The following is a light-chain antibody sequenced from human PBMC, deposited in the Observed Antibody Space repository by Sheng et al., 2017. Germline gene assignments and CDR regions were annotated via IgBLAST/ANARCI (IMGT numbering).Light chain of an antibody. CDR2: QDK. V-gene: IGLV3-1*01. CDR3: QAWDSGTLQI. CDR1: TLGKKY. Sequence: SYGLIQPPSVSVSPGQTASITYSGDTLGKKYASWYQQKPGQSPVLVIYQDKRRPSGIPDRFSGSNSGNTATLTISGTQTIDEADYYCQAWDSGTLQIFGGGTKLTVL. J-gene: IGLJ2*01.